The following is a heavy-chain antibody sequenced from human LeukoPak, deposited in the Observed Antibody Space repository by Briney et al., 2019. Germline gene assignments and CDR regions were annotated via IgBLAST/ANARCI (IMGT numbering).Heavy chain of an antibody. CDR1: GYTFTGYY. Sequence: ASVKVSCKASGYTFTGYYMHWVRQAPGQGLEWMGWINPNSGGTNYAQKFQGRVTMTRDTSISTAYMELSRLRSDDTAVYYCARGVLATIMGVWYYYYMDVWGKGTTVTISS. D-gene: IGHD5-12*01. CDR3: ARGVLATIMGVWYYYYMDV. CDR2: INPNSGGT. V-gene: IGHV1-2*02. J-gene: IGHJ6*03.